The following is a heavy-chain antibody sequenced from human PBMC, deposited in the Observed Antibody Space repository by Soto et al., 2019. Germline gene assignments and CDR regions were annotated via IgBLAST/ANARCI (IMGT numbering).Heavy chain of an antibody. CDR1: GGSFSGYY. Sequence: SETLSLTCAVYGGSFSGYYWSWIRQPPGKGLEWIGEINHSGSTNYNPSLKCRVTISVDTSKNQFSLKLSSVTAADTAVYYFARRLGYCSGGSCNYYYYYMDVWGKGTTVTVSS. V-gene: IGHV4-34*01. D-gene: IGHD2-15*01. CDR3: ARRLGYCSGGSCNYYYYYMDV. J-gene: IGHJ6*03. CDR2: INHSGST.